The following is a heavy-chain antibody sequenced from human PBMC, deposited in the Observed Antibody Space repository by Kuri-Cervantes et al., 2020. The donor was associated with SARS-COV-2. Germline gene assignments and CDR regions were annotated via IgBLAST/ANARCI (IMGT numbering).Heavy chain of an antibody. V-gene: IGHV3-9*01. Sequence: SLKISCVASGFTFDAYAMHWVRQAPGKGLEWVSGSSWDGGNEGYADSVKGRFTISRDNAKNSLYLQMNSLRAEDTAMYYCARDFLGPDGSGSYYQSFFFDYWGQGTLVTVSS. J-gene: IGHJ4*02. D-gene: IGHD3-10*01. CDR3: ARDFLGPDGSGSYYQSFFFDY. CDR1: GFTFDAYA. CDR2: SSWDGGNE.